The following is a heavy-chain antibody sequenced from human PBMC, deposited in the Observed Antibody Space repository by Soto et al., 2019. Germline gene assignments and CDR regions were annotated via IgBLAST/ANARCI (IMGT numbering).Heavy chain of an antibody. Sequence: GGSLRLSCAASGFTFSSYGMHWVRQAPGKGLEWVAVISYDGSNKYYADSVKGRFTISRDNSKNTLYLQMNSLRAEDTAVYYCAKDPRVWYYYDSSGYSRANFDYWGQGTLVTVSS. V-gene: IGHV3-30*18. CDR1: GFTFSSYG. CDR2: ISYDGSNK. J-gene: IGHJ4*02. CDR3: AKDPRVWYYYDSSGYSRANFDY. D-gene: IGHD3-22*01.